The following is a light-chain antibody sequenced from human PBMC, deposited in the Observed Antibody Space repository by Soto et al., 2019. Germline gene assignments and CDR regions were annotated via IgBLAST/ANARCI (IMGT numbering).Light chain of an antibody. CDR3: QQYNSYRT. Sequence: DIHMTQSPSTLSATAGDRVTITCRASQSISSWLAWYQQKPGKAPKLLIYDASSLESGVPSRFIGSGSGTEFTLTISSLQPDEFATYDCQQYNSYRTFGQGTKVDIK. CDR1: QSISSW. V-gene: IGKV1-5*01. J-gene: IGKJ1*01. CDR2: DAS.